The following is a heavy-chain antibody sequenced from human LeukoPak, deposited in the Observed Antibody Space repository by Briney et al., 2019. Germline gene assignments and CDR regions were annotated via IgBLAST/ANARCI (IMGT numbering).Heavy chain of an antibody. D-gene: IGHD2-2*01. V-gene: IGHV1-2*02. Sequence: ASVKVSCKASGYTFTGYYMHWVRQAPGQGLEWMGWINPNSGGTNYAQKFQGRVIMTRDTSISTAYMELSRLRSDDTSVYYCARERRSVVPAATRYFDLWGRGTLVTVSS. CDR2: INPNSGGT. J-gene: IGHJ2*01. CDR1: GYTFTGYY. CDR3: ARERRSVVPAATRYFDL.